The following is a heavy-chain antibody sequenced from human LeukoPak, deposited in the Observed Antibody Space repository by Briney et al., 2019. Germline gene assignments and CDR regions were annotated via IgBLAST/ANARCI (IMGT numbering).Heavy chain of an antibody. J-gene: IGHJ6*03. CDR3: ARDPWAYSGSYRYMDV. CDR2: ISYDGSNK. Sequence: RRSLRLSCAASGFTFSSYAMHWVRQAPGKGLEWVAVISYDGSNKYYADSVKGRFTISRDNSKNTLYLQMNSLRSDDTAVYYCARDPWAYSGSYRYMDVWGKGTTVTVSS. V-gene: IGHV3-30*04. D-gene: IGHD1-26*01. CDR1: GFTFSSYA.